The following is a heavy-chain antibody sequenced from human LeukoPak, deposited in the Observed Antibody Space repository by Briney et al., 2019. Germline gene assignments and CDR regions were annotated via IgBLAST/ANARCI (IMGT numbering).Heavy chain of an antibody. D-gene: IGHD3-22*01. CDR2: INLYGSVR. J-gene: IGHJ4*02. CDR1: GFTFSGYW. V-gene: IGHV3-7*01. Sequence: GGSLRLSCAASGFTFSGYWMSWVRQAPGKGLEWVANINLYGSVRHYVDSARGRFTISRDNAKNSLYLQMNSLRAEDTALYYCATSDDSSGSDWGQGTLVTVSS. CDR3: ATSDDSSGSD.